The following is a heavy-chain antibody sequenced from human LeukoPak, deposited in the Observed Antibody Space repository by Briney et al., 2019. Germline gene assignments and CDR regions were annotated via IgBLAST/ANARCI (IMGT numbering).Heavy chain of an antibody. J-gene: IGHJ5*02. CDR1: GFTFSSCA. V-gene: IGHV3-23*01. CDR2: ISGSGGST. Sequence: GGSLRLSCAASGFTFSSCAMSWVRQAPGKGLEWVSAISGSGGSTYYADSVKGRFTISRDNSKNTLYLQMNSLRAEDTAVYYCAKDPYYYGSGSYPEFDPWGQGTLVTVSS. CDR3: AKDPYYYGSGSYPEFDP. D-gene: IGHD3-10*01.